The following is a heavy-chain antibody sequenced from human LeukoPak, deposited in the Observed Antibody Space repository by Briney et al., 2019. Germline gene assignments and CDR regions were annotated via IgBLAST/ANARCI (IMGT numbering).Heavy chain of an antibody. V-gene: IGHV4-39*01. CDR3: ASVVVVVAAIGY. CDR2: IYYSGST. D-gene: IGHD2-15*01. CDR1: GGSISSSSYY. J-gene: IGHJ4*02. Sequence: PSETLSLTCTVSGGSISSSSYYWGWIRQPPGTGLEWIGSIYYSGSTYYNPSLKSRVTISVDTSKNQFSLKLSSVTAADTAVYYCASVVVVVAAIGYWGQGTLVTVSS.